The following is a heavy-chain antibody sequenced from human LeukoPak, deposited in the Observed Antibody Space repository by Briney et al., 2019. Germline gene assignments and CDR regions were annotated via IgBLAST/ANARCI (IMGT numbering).Heavy chain of an antibody. CDR1: GFTFSNYA. CDR2: ISGSGGTT. J-gene: IGHJ4*02. V-gene: IGHV3-23*01. CDR3: AKDPYRASSGLVDY. D-gene: IGHD5-12*01. Sequence: GGSLRLSCATSGFTFSNYAVSWVRQAPGEGLEWVSSISGSGGTTYYADSVKGRFTISRDNSKNTLYLQMNSLRAEDTAVYYCAKDPYRASSGLVDYWGQGTLVTVSS.